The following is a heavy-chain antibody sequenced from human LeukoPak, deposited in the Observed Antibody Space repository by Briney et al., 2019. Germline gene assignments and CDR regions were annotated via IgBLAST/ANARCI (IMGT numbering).Heavy chain of an antibody. V-gene: IGHV1-2*02. D-gene: IGHD2-2*01. Sequence: GASVKVSCTASGYTFTRYDINWVRQATGQGLEWMGWINLNSGGTNYAQKFQGRVTMTRDTSISTAYMELSRLRSDDTAVYYCARTGPYCSSTSCYEYYMDVWGKGTTVTVSS. CDR1: GYTFTRYD. J-gene: IGHJ6*03. CDR2: INLNSGGT. CDR3: ARTGPYCSSTSCYEYYMDV.